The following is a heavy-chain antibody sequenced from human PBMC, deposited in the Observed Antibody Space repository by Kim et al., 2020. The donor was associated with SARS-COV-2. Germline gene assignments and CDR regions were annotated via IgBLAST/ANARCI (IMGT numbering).Heavy chain of an antibody. J-gene: IGHJ3*02. Sequence: GGSLRLSCAASGFTFSSYAMHWVRQAPGKGLEWVAVISYDGSDKYYADSVKGRFTISRDNSKNTLYLQMNSLRAEDTAVYYCARSKGAFDIWGQGTMGTVSS. V-gene: IGHV3-30*04. CDR1: GFTFSSYA. CDR3: ARSKGAFDI. CDR2: ISYDGSDK.